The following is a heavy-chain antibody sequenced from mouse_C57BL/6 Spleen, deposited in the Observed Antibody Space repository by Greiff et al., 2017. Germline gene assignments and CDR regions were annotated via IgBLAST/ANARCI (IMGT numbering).Heavy chain of an antibody. CDR1: GFTFSSYG. V-gene: IGHV5-6*01. CDR3: AREDLVDY. CDR2: ISSGGSYT. J-gene: IGHJ2*01. Sequence: EVMLVESGGDLVKPGGSLKLSCAASGFTFSSYGMSWVRQTPDKRLEWVATISSGGSYTYYPDSVKGRFTISRDNAKNTLYLQMSSLKSEDTAMYYCAREDLVDYWGQGTTLTVSS.